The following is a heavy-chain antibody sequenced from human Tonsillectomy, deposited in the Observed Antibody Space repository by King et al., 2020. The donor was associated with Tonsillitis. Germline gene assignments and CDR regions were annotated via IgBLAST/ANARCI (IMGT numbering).Heavy chain of an antibody. Sequence: VQLVESGGGLVKPGGSLRLSCAASGFTFSSSGMNWVRQAPGKGLEWVSSISSSSSYIYYADSVKGRFTISRDNAKNSLYLQMNSLRAEDTAVYYCARESGIAAAGNWGQGTPVTVSS. CDR1: GFTFSSSG. CDR2: ISSSSSYI. CDR3: ARESGIAAAGN. D-gene: IGHD6-13*01. V-gene: IGHV3-21*01. J-gene: IGHJ4*02.